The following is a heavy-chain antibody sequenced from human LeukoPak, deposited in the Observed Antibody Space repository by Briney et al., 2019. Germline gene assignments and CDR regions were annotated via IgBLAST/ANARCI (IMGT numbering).Heavy chain of an antibody. CDR2: ISYDGSNK. Sequence: GGSLRLSCTASGFTFSSYGMHWVRQAPGKGLEWVAVISYDGSNKYYADSVKGRFTISRDNSKNTLYLQMNSLRAEDTAVYYCARDRLHSNAYYAGSDAFDIWGQGTMVTVSS. D-gene: IGHD1-26*01. J-gene: IGHJ3*02. CDR1: GFTFSSYG. CDR3: ARDRLHSNAYYAGSDAFDI. V-gene: IGHV3-30*03.